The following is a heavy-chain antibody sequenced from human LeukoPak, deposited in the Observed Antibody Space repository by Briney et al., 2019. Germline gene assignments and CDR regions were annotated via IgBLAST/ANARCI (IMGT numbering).Heavy chain of an antibody. CDR2: ISDSGGST. V-gene: IGHV3-23*01. J-gene: IGHJ4*02. CDR3: AKSLSGGGYYFEY. D-gene: IGHD3-10*01. CDR1: GFTFSSYA. Sequence: GGSLRLSCAASGFTFSSYAMTWVRQAPGKGLEWVSGISDSGGSTYYADSVKGRFTISRDNSKNTLYLQMNSLRAEDTAVYYCAKSLSGGGYYFEYWGQGTLVTVSS.